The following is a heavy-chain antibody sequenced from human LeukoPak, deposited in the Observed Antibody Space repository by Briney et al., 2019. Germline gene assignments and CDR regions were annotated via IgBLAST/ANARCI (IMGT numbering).Heavy chain of an antibody. CDR2: IYSGGST. J-gene: IGHJ4*02. V-gene: IGHV3-53*01. D-gene: IGHD3-10*01. CDR1: GFTVSSNY. Sequence: GGSLRLSCAASGFTVSSNYMSWVRQAPGKGLEWVPVIYSGGSTYYADSVKGRFTISRDNSKNTLYLQMNSLRAEDTAVYYCARPGGYYGSGSYLDYWGQGTLVTVSS. CDR3: ARPGGYYGSGSYLDY.